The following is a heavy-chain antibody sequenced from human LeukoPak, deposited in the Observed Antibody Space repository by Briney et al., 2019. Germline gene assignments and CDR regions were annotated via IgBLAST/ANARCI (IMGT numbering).Heavy chain of an antibody. Sequence: GESLKISCKGSGYSFTSYWIGWVRQMPGKGLEWMGIIYPGDSDTRYSPSFQGQVTISDAKSISTAYLQWSSLKASDTAMYYCARVSVGYSSGRNWFDPWGQGTLVTVSS. D-gene: IGHD6-19*01. CDR2: IYPGDSDT. V-gene: IGHV5-51*01. CDR3: ARVSVGYSSGRNWFDP. J-gene: IGHJ5*02. CDR1: GYSFTSYW.